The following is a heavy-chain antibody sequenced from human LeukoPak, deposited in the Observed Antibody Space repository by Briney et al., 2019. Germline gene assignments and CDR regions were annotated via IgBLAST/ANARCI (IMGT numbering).Heavy chain of an antibody. V-gene: IGHV4-34*01. D-gene: IGHD6-19*01. Sequence: SETLFLTCAVYGGSFSGYYWSWIRQPPGKGLEWMGEINHSGSTNYNPSLKSRVTISVDTSKNQFSLKLSSVTAADTAVYYCARNPYSSGYDYWGQGTLVTVSS. CDR3: ARNPYSSGYDY. CDR1: GGSFSGYY. J-gene: IGHJ4*02. CDR2: INHSGST.